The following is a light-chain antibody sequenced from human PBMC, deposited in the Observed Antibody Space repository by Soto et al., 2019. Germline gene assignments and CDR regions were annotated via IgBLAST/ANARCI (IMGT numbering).Light chain of an antibody. Sequence: EIVLTQSPGTLSLSPGERATLSCRASQRVGSNYLAWYQQKPGQAPRLLIYVTSSRATGIPDRFSGSGSGTAFTLTISKLEPEDSAVYYCQQYATSPLTVGGGTKVEIK. CDR2: VTS. J-gene: IGKJ4*01. CDR3: QQYATSPLT. V-gene: IGKV3-20*01. CDR1: QRVGSNY.